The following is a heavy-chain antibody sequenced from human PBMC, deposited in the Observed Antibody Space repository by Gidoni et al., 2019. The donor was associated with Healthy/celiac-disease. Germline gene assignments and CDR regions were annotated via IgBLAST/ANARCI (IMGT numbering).Heavy chain of an antibody. CDR1: GFTFSTYS. CDR2: SSSSSSYI. D-gene: IGHD4-4*01. V-gene: IGHV3-21*01. J-gene: IGHJ6*03. Sequence: EVQLVESGGGLVKPGGSLRLSCAASGFTFSTYSMNWVRQAPGQGLEWVSSSSSSSSYIYYADSVKGRFTISRDNAKNSLYLQMNSLRAEDTAVYYCAREMTTVTIYYYYMDVWGKGTTVTVSS. CDR3: AREMTTVTIYYYYMDV.